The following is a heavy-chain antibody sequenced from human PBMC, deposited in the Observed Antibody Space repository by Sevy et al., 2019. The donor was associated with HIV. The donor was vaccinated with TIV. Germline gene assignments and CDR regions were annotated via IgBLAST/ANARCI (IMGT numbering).Heavy chain of an antibody. D-gene: IGHD3-22*01. CDR3: ARGEYYYGRSGYFDAFDI. J-gene: IGHJ3*02. CDR1: GFTFSSYS. V-gene: IGHV3-21*01. CDR2: ISSSSSYI. Sequence: GGSLRLSCAASGFTFSSYSMNCVRQAPGKGLEWVSSISSSSSYIYYADSVKGRFTISRDNANHSLYLQMNSLRAEDTAVHYCARGEYYYGRSGYFDAFDIWGQGTTVTVSS.